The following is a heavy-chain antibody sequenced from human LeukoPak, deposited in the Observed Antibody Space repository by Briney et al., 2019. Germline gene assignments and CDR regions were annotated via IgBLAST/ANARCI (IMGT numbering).Heavy chain of an antibody. D-gene: IGHD2-8*01. CDR2: LYNAGST. J-gene: IGHJ5*02. CDR1: GFIVSNNY. V-gene: IGHV3-53*01. Sequence: GGSLRLSCVASGFIVSNNYMSWVRQAPGKGLEWVSVLYNAGSTYYADSVKGRFTISRDNSKNTLYLQMNSLRAEDTAVYYCAKGPLMRPVFGWFDPWGQGTLVTVSS. CDR3: AKGPLMRPVFGWFDP.